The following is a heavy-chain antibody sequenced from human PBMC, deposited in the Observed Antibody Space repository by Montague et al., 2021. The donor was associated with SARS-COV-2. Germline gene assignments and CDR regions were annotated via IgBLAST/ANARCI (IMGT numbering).Heavy chain of an antibody. J-gene: IGHJ4*02. V-gene: IGHV4-38-2*02. D-gene: IGHD3-16*01. CDR2: IYHTGST. Sequence: SETLSLTCIVSGYSISTDNYWTWVRLPPGKGLEWVGGIYHTGSTKYKPSLKSRVSMSIDTSSNQFSLRLTSVTAADTAIYYCAREGRGRSDLAYWGQGTLVTVSS. CDR3: AREGRGRSDLAY. CDR1: GYSISTDNY.